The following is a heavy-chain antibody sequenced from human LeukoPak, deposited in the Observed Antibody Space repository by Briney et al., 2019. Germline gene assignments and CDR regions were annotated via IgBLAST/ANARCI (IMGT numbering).Heavy chain of an antibody. CDR3: ARGGRGTSGYYYVPANHDAFDI. CDR1: GFTFSSYW. CDR2: LNSDGSTT. D-gene: IGHD3-22*01. Sequence: GGSLRLSCAASGFTFSSYWMHWVRQAPGKGLVWVSRLNSDGSTTCYADSVKGRFSISRDNAKNTLYLHMNSLRAEDTAVYYCARGGRGTSGYYYVPANHDAFDIWGEGRMVAVSS. V-gene: IGHV3-74*01. J-gene: IGHJ3*02.